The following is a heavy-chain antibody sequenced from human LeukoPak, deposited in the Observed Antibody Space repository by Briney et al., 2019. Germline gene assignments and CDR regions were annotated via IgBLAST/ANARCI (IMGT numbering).Heavy chain of an antibody. CDR3: ARGGSMYYYYGMDV. D-gene: IGHD3-10*01. CDR1: GFTLSSYG. Sequence: GGSLRLSCAASGFTLSSYGMHWVRQAPGKGLEWVAVISYDGSNKYYADSVKGRFTISRDNSKNTLYLQMNSLRAEDTAVYYCARGGSMYYYYGMDVWGQGTTVTVSS. J-gene: IGHJ6*02. V-gene: IGHV3-30*03. CDR2: ISYDGSNK.